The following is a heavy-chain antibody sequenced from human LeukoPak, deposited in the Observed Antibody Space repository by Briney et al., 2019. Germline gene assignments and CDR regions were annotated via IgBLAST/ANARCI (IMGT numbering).Heavy chain of an antibody. CDR3: ARVPSVVAGVDY. CDR2: INPNSGGT. Sequence: ASVEVSCKASGYTFTGYYMHWVRQAPGQGLEWMGWINPNSGGTNYAQKFQGRVTMTRDTSNSTAYMELSRLRSDDTAVYYCARVPSVVAGVDYWGQGTLVTVSS. V-gene: IGHV1-2*02. D-gene: IGHD2-2*01. CDR1: GYTFTGYY. J-gene: IGHJ4*02.